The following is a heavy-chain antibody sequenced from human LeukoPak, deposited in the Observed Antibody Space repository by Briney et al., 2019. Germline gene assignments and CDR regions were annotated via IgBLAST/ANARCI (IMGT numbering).Heavy chain of an antibody. CDR1: GGSISSGSYY. D-gene: IGHD3-16*01. J-gene: IGHJ3*02. V-gene: IGHV4-61*02. CDR2: IYTSGST. Sequence: SQTLSLTCTVSGGSISSGSYYWTWIRQPAGKGLEWIGRIYTSGSTNYNPSLKSRVTMSVDTSKNQFSLKLSSVTAADTAVYFCARDDRWGGDTFDIWGQGTMVTVSS. CDR3: ARDDRWGGDTFDI.